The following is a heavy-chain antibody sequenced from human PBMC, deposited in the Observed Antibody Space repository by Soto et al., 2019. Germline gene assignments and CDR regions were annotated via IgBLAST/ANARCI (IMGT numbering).Heavy chain of an antibody. CDR2: IYYSGST. CDR3: ARHLTGSGSGYYPYYYYYYVDV. D-gene: IGHD3-3*01. J-gene: IGHJ6*03. V-gene: IGHV4-59*08. Sequence: SETLSLTCTVSGGSISSYYWSWIRQPPGKGLEWIGYIYYSGSTNYNPSLKSRVTISVDTSKNQFSLKLSSVTAADTAVYYCARHLTGSGSGYYPYYYYYYVDVWGKGTTVTVSS. CDR1: GGSISSYY.